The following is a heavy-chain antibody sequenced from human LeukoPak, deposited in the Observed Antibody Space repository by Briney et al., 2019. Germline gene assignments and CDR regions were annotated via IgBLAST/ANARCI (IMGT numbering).Heavy chain of an antibody. CDR2: VSGRADRT. D-gene: IGHD5-18*01. V-gene: IGHV3-23*01. J-gene: IGHJ4*02. Sequence: GGSLRLSCTASGFTFSSYAMSWVRQAPGKGLEWVSAVSGRADRTYYADSVKGRFTISRDNSKNTLYLQMNSLRAEDTAKYYCAKESPYTSPRNYYFDYWGQGALVTVSS. CDR3: AKESPYTSPRNYYFDY. CDR1: GFTFSSYA.